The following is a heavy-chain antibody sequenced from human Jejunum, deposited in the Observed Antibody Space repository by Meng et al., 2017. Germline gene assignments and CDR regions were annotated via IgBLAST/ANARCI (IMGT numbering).Heavy chain of an antibody. J-gene: IGHJ6*02. CDR1: GFIFSNYG. D-gene: IGHD3-10*01. V-gene: IGHV3-30*02. CDR2: IRYDGSNT. Sequence: GESLKISCAASGFIFSNYGMIWVRQAPGKGLEWVALIRYDGSNTYYEESVKGRFTISRDNSKNTLFLQMNSLRDEDTAVYYCARDLRGLRGGITGAAGTDVWGRGTTVTVSS. CDR3: ARDLRGLRGGITGAAGTDV.